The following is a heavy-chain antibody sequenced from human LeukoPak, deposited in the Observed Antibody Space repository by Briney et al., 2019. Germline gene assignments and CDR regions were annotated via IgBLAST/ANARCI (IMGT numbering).Heavy chain of an antibody. CDR3: ARGKTIFGGVPGWFDP. Sequence: ASVKVSCKASGYTFTGYYMYWVRQAPGQGLGCMGWINPNSGGTNYAQKFQGRVTMTRDTSISTAYMELSRLRSDDTAVYYCARGKTIFGGVPGWFDPWGQGTLVTVSS. V-gene: IGHV1-2*02. CDR2: INPNSGGT. D-gene: IGHD3-3*01. CDR1: GYTFTGYY. J-gene: IGHJ5*02.